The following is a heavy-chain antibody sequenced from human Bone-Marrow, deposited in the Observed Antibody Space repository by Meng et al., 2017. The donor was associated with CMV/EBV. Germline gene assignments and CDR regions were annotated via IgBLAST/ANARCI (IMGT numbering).Heavy chain of an antibody. CDR1: GYTFTGYY. V-gene: IGHV1-2*02. CDR2: INPNSGGT. CDR3: ARDFTDIVVVPAAMGWFDP. J-gene: IGHJ5*02. D-gene: IGHD2-2*01. Sequence: ASVKVSCKASGYTFTGYYMHWVRQAPGQGLEWMGWINPNSGGTNYAQKFQGRVTMTRDTSISTAYMELSRLRSDDTAVYYCARDFTDIVVVPAAMGWFDPWGQGHLVHVAS.